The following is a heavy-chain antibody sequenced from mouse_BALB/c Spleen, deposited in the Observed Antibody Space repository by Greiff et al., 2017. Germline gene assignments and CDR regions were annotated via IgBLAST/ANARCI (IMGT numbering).Heavy chain of an antibody. CDR3: ARYWGNYVGWFAY. CDR1: GYTFTSYW. Sequence: VQLQQSGAELARPGASVKLSCKASGYTFTSYWMQWVKQRPGQGLEWIGAIYPGDGDTRYTQKFKGKATLTADKSSSTAYMQLSSLASEDSAVYYCARYWGNYVGWFAYCGQGTLVTVSA. V-gene: IGHV1-87*01. D-gene: IGHD2-1*01. J-gene: IGHJ3*01. CDR2: IYPGDGDT.